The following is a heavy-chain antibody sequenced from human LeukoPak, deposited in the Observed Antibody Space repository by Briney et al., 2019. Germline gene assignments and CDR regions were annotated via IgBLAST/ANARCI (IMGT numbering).Heavy chain of an antibody. V-gene: IGHV4-59*12. J-gene: IGHJ4*02. D-gene: IGHD2-15*01. CDR3: AREQGYCSGGSCYPNFDY. CDR1: GGSISSYY. Sequence: PSETLSLTCTVSGGSISSYYWSWIRQPPGKGLEWIGYIYYSGSTNYNASLKSRVTISVDTSKNQFSLKLSSVTAADTAVYYCAREQGYCSGGSCYPNFDYWGQGTLVTVSS. CDR2: IYYSGST.